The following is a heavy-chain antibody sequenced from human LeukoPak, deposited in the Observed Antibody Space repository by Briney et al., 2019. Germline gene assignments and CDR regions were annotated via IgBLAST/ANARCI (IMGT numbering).Heavy chain of an antibody. J-gene: IGHJ4*02. V-gene: IGHV3-30*03. CDR3: ARSQYGGYYDMFDY. Sequence: GGSLRLSCAASAFTLSSYGMHWVRQAPGKGLEWVALISYDGSDKDYAKSVKGRFTISRDNSKNTLYLQMNSLRPEDTAVYYCARSQYGGYYDMFDYWGQGSLVTVSS. D-gene: IGHD4-17*01. CDR2: ISYDGSDK. CDR1: AFTLSSYG.